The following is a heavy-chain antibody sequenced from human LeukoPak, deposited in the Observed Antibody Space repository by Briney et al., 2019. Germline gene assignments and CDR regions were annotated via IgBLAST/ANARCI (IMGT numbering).Heavy chain of an antibody. J-gene: IGHJ4*02. Sequence: ASVKVSCKASGYTFSSYGISWVRQAPGQGLEWMGWISGYNGNTNYAQKLQGRVTMTTDTSTNTAYMELRSLRSDDTAVYYCARNRNHLGDYFDYWGQGTLVTVSS. V-gene: IGHV1-18*01. CDR3: ARNRNHLGDYFDY. CDR2: ISGYNGNT. D-gene: IGHD1-14*01. CDR1: GYTFSSYG.